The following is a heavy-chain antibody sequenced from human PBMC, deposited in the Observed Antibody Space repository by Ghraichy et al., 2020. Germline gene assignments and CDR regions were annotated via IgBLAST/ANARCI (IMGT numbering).Heavy chain of an antibody. CDR3: ARDSSSGWHEAVDY. D-gene: IGHD6-19*01. CDR1: GGTFSSYA. J-gene: IGHJ4*02. Sequence: SVKVSCKASGGTFSSYAISWVRQAPGQGLEWMGRIIPILGIANYAQKFQGRVTITADKSTSTAYMELSSLRSEDTAVYYCARDSSSGWHEAVDYWGQGTLVTVSS. V-gene: IGHV1-69*04. CDR2: IIPILGIA.